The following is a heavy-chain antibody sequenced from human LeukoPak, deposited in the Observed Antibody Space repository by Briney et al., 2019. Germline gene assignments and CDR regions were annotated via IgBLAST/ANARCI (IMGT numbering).Heavy chain of an antibody. J-gene: IGHJ4*02. V-gene: IGHV3-7*03. CDR2: IKQDGSEE. Sequence: GGSLRLSCAASGFTFSNYAMSWVRQAPGKGLEWVANIKQDGSEEYYVDSVKGRFTISRDNAKNSLYLQMNSLRAEDTAVYYCARRYFDYWGQGTLVTVSS. CDR3: ARRYFDY. CDR1: GFTFSNYA.